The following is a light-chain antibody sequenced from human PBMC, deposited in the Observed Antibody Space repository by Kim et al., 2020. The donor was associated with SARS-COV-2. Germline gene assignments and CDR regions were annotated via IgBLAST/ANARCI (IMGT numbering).Light chain of an antibody. CDR2: GKT. V-gene: IGLV3-19*01. CDR1: SLRSYF. J-gene: IGLJ1*01. Sequence: GQTVRITCQGDSLRSYFASWYQQKPGQAPLLVIYGKTNRPSGIPDRFSGSSSGRTASLTITGTQAEDEADYYCMSRDTDGPHNYVFGTGTKVTVL. CDR3: MSRDTDGPHNYV.